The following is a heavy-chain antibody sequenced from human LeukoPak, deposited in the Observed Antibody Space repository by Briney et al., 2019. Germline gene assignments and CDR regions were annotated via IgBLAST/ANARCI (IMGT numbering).Heavy chain of an antibody. CDR3: ARRTGHSYFDY. J-gene: IGHJ4*02. D-gene: IGHD1-14*01. Sequence: XGSLRLSCAATGFTLSGYYVSWIRQSPGKGLEWISYISGDGSTIFSADSLKGRFTISRDNAENSLFLQINSLRVEDTAIYYCARRTGHSYFDYWGQGILVTVSS. CDR2: ISGDGSTI. CDR1: GFTLSGYY. V-gene: IGHV3-11*01.